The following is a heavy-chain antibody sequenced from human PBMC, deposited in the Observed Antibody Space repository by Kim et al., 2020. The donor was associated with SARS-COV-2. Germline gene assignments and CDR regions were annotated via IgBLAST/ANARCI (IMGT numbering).Heavy chain of an antibody. D-gene: IGHD6-19*01. V-gene: IGHV4-59*01. CDR2: IYYSGIT. J-gene: IGHJ4*02. Sequence: SENLSLTCTVSGGSISSYYWSWIRQPPGKGLEWIGNIYYSGITNYNPSLKSRVTVSVAASKNQFSLKLSSVTAADTAVYYCARGAVAGTWGQGTLVTVSS. CDR1: GGSISSYY. CDR3: ARGAVAGT.